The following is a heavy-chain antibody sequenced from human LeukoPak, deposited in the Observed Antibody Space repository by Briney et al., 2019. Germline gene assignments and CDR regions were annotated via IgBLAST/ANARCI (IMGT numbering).Heavy chain of an antibody. CDR1: GGSFSGYY. V-gene: IGHV4-34*01. CDR2: INHSGST. J-gene: IGHJ4*02. CDR3: ARAPYYDILTGYYKGFDY. D-gene: IGHD3-9*01. Sequence: SETLSLTCAVYGGSFSGYYWRWIRQPPGKGLEWIAEINHSGSTNYNPSLKSRVTISVDTSKNQFSLKLSSVTAADTAVYYCARAPYYDILTGYYKGFDYWGQGTLVTVSS.